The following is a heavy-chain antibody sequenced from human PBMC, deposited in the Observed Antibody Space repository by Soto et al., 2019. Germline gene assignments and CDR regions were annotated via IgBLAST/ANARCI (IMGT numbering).Heavy chain of an antibody. Sequence: ASLTVSCKASQCTFTNFYLHWVRQAPGQRPEWMGWINNGGGTIYAQKFQGRLSMTRDTSITTAYMELSRLSSDDTAFYYCATSSDWSPLLDYWGQGTLVTVSS. CDR1: QCTFTNFY. V-gene: IGHV1-2*02. CDR3: ATSSDWSPLLDY. CDR2: INNGGGT. D-gene: IGHD6-19*01. J-gene: IGHJ4*02.